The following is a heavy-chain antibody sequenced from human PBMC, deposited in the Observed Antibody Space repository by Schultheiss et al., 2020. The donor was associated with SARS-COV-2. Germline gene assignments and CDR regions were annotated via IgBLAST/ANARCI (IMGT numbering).Heavy chain of an antibody. Sequence: SQTLSLTCAVYGGSFSGYYWSWIRQPPGKGLEWIGEINHSGSTNYNPSLKSRVTISVDTSKNQFSLKLSSVTAADTAVYYCARVLHAFDIWGQGTTVTVSS. CDR1: GGSFSGYY. CDR3: ARVLHAFDI. V-gene: IGHV4-34*01. J-gene: IGHJ3*02. CDR2: INHSGST.